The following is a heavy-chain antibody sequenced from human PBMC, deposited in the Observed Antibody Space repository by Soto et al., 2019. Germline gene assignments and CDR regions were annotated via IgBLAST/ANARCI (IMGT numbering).Heavy chain of an antibody. Sequence: QITLKESGPTLVKPTQTLTLTCTFSGFSLSTSGVGVGWIRQPPGKALEWLALIYWDDDKRYSPSLKSRLTIPKDTSTNQGVLNMPNMDPVDTATYYCAYSSASDHGDCHAFDIWGQGTMVTVSS. CDR3: AYSSASDHGDCHAFDI. J-gene: IGHJ3*02. D-gene: IGHD4-17*01. V-gene: IGHV2-5*02. CDR1: GFSLSTSGVG. CDR2: IYWDDDK.